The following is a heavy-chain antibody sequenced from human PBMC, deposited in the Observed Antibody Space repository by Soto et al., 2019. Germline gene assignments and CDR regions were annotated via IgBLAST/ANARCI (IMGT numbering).Heavy chain of an antibody. CDR2: IYYSGST. Sequence: SETLSLTCTVSGGSISSYYWSWIRQPPGKGLEWIGYIYYSGSTNYNPSLKSRVTISVDTSKNQFSLKLSSVTAADTAVYYCARTESYGDYFDYWGQGTLVTVSS. V-gene: IGHV4-59*08. CDR3: ARTESYGDYFDY. D-gene: IGHD4-17*01. J-gene: IGHJ4*02. CDR1: GGSISSYY.